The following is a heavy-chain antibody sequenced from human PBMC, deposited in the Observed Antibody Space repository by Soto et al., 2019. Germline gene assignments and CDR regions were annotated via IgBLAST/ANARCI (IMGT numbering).Heavy chain of an antibody. V-gene: IGHV4-59*01. D-gene: IGHD6-13*01. J-gene: IGHJ3*01. CDR1: GGSISSYY. Sequence: PSETLSLTCTVSGGSISSYYWSWIRQPPGKGLEWIGYIYYSGSTNYNPSLKSRVTISVDTSKNQFSLKLSSVTAADTAVYYCARGQLVLIVTKKYDAFDFWGQGTMVTGSS. CDR3: ARGQLVLIVTKKYDAFDF. CDR2: IYYSGST.